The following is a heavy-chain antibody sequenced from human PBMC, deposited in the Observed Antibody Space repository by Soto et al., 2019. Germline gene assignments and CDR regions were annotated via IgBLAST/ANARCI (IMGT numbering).Heavy chain of an antibody. D-gene: IGHD5-12*01. Sequence: ASVKVSCKASGYTFTSYGISWVRQAPGQGLEWMGWISAYNGNTSYAQKLQGRVTMTTDTSTSTAYMELRSLRSDDTAVYYCARDHLRTGMVATRTFSRFDPWGQGTLVTVSS. V-gene: IGHV1-18*04. CDR3: ARDHLRTGMVATRTFSRFDP. J-gene: IGHJ5*02. CDR2: ISAYNGNT. CDR1: GYTFTSYG.